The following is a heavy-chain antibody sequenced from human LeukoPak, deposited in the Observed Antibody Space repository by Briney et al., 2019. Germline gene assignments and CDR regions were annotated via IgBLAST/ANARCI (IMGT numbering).Heavy chain of an antibody. CDR1: GFTFSNAW. V-gene: IGHV3-15*01. CDR2: IKSKTDGGTT. Sequence: GGSLRLSCAASGFTFSNAWMSWVRQAPGKGLEWVGRIKSKTDGGTTDYAAPVKGRFTISRDDSKNTLYLQMNSLKTEDTAVYYCTTTPNIYGGNSGTDYWGQGTLATVSS. CDR3: TTTPNIYGGNSGTDY. D-gene: IGHD4-17*01. J-gene: IGHJ4*02.